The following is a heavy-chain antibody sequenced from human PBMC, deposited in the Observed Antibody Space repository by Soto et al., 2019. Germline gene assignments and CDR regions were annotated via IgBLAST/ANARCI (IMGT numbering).Heavy chain of an antibody. V-gene: IGHV3-30*18. Sequence: GSLRLSCAASGFTVSSYGMHWVRQAPGKGLEWVAVISYDGSNKYYADSVKGRFTISRDNSKNTLYLQMNSLRAEDTAVYYCAKGRDGYNPFDYWGQGTLVTVSS. CDR2: ISYDGSNK. CDR1: GFTVSSYG. CDR3: AKGRDGYNPFDY. J-gene: IGHJ4*02. D-gene: IGHD5-12*01.